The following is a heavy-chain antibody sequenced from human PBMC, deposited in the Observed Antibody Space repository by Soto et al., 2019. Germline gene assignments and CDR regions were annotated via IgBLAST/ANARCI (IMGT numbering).Heavy chain of an antibody. CDR3: QSQLSHIRDS. J-gene: IGHJ4*02. Sequence: GESLKISCKGVGYKFGSAWIGWVRQMPGKGLEWMGIIKPGTSDIRYSPSCRGHVTISADEAVSTAYLQWSSLKASDTAMYYYQSQLSHIRDSWGQGTLVTVSS. CDR2: IKPGTSDI. CDR1: GYKFGSAW. V-gene: IGHV5-51*01.